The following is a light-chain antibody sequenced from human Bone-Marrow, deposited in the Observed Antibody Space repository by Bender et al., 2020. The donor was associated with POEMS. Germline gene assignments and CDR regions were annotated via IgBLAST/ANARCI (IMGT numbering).Light chain of an antibody. CDR3: KSADRSSSYWV. V-gene: IGLV3-25*03. Sequence: YKDNKRPSGIPERFSGSSSGTTATLTISGVQAEDEADFYCKSADRSSSYWVFGGGTKLTVL. CDR2: KDN. J-gene: IGLJ3*02.